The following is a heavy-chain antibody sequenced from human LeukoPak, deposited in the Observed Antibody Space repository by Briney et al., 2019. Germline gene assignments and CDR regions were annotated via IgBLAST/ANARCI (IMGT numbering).Heavy chain of an antibody. D-gene: IGHD2-21*02. CDR2: ISSSSSYI. Sequence: PGGSLRLSCAASGFTFSSYSMNWVRQAPGKGLEWVSSISSSSSYIYYADSVKGRFTISRDNSKNTLYLQMNSLRAEDTAVYYCAKGGDCWYWGQGTLVTVSS. CDR3: AKGGDCWY. CDR1: GFTFSSYS. J-gene: IGHJ4*02. V-gene: IGHV3-21*04.